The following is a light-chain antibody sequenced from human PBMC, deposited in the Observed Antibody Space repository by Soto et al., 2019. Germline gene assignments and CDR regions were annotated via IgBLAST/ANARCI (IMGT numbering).Light chain of an antibody. CDR2: DAS. Sequence: DIQMSQSPSSLSASIGDSVTITSRASQSINRWLAWYQQKPGRAPKLLIYDASSLQSGVPSRFSGSGSGTDFTLTISSLQPDDFATYYCQHYNSYPEAFGQGTKVEIK. CDR3: QHYNSYPEA. J-gene: IGKJ1*01. V-gene: IGKV1-5*01. CDR1: QSINRW.